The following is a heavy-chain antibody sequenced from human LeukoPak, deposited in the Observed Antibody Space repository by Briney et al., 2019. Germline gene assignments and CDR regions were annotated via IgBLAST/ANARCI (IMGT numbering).Heavy chain of an antibody. D-gene: IGHD6-19*01. V-gene: IGHV3-30-3*01. J-gene: IGHJ4*02. Sequence: PRRSLRLSCAASGSTFSNYAMHWVRQAPGKGLEWVAFISYDGSNEDYADSVKGRFTISKDNSRNTLYLQMNSLRPEDTAVYYCARVRYYSSGWYDYWGQGTLVTVSS. CDR3: ARVRYYSSGWYDY. CDR2: ISYDGSNE. CDR1: GSTFSNYA.